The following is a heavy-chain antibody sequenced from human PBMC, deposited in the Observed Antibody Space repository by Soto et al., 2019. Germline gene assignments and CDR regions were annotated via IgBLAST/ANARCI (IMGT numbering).Heavy chain of an antibody. CDR3: ARQDYDHIFLY. D-gene: IGHD3-16*01. CDR2: LYSGGGT. Sequence: PGGSLRLSCAASGFTVSSHAMSWVRQSPGKGLEWVSLLYSGGGTLYADSVKGRFTIFRDNLMNTMYLQMSSLRAEDTAVYYCARQDYDHIFLYWGQGALVTVSS. J-gene: IGHJ4*02. CDR1: GFTVSSHA. V-gene: IGHV3-66*04.